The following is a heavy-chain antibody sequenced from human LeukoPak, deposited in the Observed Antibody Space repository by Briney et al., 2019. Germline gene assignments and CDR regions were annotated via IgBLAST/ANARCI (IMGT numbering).Heavy chain of an antibody. J-gene: IGHJ4*02. Sequence: GGFLRLSCAASGFTVSSNYMSWVRQAPGKGLEWVSVIYSGGSTYYADSVKGRFTISRDNSKNTLYLQMNSLRAEDTAVYYCARVLIGNYFDYWGQGTLVTVSS. D-gene: IGHD3-16*02. CDR2: IYSGGST. CDR1: GFTVSSNY. CDR3: ARVLIGNYFDY. V-gene: IGHV3-53*01.